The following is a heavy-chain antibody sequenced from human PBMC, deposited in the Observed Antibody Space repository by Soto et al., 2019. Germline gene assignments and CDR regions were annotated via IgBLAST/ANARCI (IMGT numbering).Heavy chain of an antibody. D-gene: IGHD3-22*01. J-gene: IGHJ4*02. CDR3: ARIVVAAGPDY. Sequence: PGGSLRLSCAASGFTFSSCPMGWVRQPPGKGLEWVSSISGSTGATYYADSVRGRFTISRDNSKNTLYLQMNSLRAEDTAIYYCARIVVAAGPDYWGQGPLVTVSS. V-gene: IGHV3-23*01. CDR1: GFTFSSCP. CDR2: ISGSTGAT.